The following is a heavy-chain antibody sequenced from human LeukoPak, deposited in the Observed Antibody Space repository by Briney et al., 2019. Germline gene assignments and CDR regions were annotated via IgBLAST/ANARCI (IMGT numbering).Heavy chain of an antibody. D-gene: IGHD3-22*01. V-gene: IGHV4-59*01. CDR1: GGSISSYY. Sequence: SETLSLTCTVSGGSISSYYWSWIPQPPGKGLEWIGYIYYSGSTNYNPSLKSRVTISVDTSKNQFSLKLSSVTAADTAVYYCARGLGRSYYYDSSGYFDYWGQGTLVTVSS. CDR3: ARGLGRSYYYDSSGYFDY. J-gene: IGHJ4*02. CDR2: IYYSGST.